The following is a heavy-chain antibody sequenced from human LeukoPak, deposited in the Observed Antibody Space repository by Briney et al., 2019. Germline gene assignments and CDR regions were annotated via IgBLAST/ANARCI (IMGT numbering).Heavy chain of an antibody. D-gene: IGHD7-27*01. J-gene: IGHJ4*02. CDR1: GGTFSSYA. Sequence: ASVKVSCKXSGGTFSSYAISWVRQAPGQGLEWMGRIIPIFGTANYAQKFQGRVTITTDESTSTAYMELSSLRSEDTAVYYCARDGDPQLAFDYWGQGTLVTVSS. CDR3: ARDGDPQLAFDY. CDR2: IIPIFGTA. V-gene: IGHV1-69*05.